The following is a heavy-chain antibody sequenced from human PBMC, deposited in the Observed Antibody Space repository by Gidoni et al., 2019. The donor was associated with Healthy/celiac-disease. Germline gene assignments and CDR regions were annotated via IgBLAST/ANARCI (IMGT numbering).Heavy chain of an antibody. CDR1: GFTFDDYA. CDR2: ISWNSGSI. D-gene: IGHD6-19*01. Sequence: EVQLVESGGGLVQPGRSLRLSCAASGFTFDDYAMHWLRQAPGKGLEWVSGISWNSGSIVYADSVKGRLTISRDNAKNSLYLQMNSLRAEDTALYYCAKDMDRDSGCQDYWGQGTLVTVSS. V-gene: IGHV3-9*01. J-gene: IGHJ4*02. CDR3: AKDMDRDSGCQDY.